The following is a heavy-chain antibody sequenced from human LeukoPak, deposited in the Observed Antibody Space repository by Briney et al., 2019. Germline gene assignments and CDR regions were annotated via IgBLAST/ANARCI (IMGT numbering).Heavy chain of an antibody. CDR1: GGSVRSDISH. J-gene: IGHJ5*02. Sequence: SETLSLTCSVSGGSVRSDISHWSWIRQPPGKGLEWIGYVHYSGSANYNPSLESRVTMSLDNSKNQFSLDLTSVTAADTAVYYCARGRLYYDFWSGYYTGTNWFDPWGQGTLVTVSS. D-gene: IGHD3-3*01. CDR2: VHYSGSA. CDR3: ARGRLYYDFWSGYYTGTNWFDP. V-gene: IGHV4-61*01.